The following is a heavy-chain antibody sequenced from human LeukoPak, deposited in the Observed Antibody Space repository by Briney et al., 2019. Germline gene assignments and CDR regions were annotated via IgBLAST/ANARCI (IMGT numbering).Heavy chain of an antibody. D-gene: IGHD3-22*01. V-gene: IGHV4-59*12. CDR3: AREGSSDSSGYLSSSGAFDI. CDR2: IYYSGST. CDR1: GGSISSYY. Sequence: SETLSLTCTVSGGSISSYYWSWIRQPPGKGLEWIGYIYYSGSTNYNPSLKSRVTISVDTSKNQFSLKLSSVTAADTAVYYCAREGSSDSSGYLSSSGAFDIWGQGTMVTVSS. J-gene: IGHJ3*02.